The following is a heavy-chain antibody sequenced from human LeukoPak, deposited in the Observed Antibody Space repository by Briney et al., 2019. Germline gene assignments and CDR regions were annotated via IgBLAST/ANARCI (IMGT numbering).Heavy chain of an antibody. CDR2: ITRGSIYT. J-gene: IGHJ3*02. V-gene: IGHV3-21*03. D-gene: IGHD3-22*01. CDR3: TTESRAPPITMIVEDAFDI. CDR1: GFTFSNYN. Sequence: GGSLRLSCAASGFTFSNYNMNWVRQTPGKGLEWVSSITRGSIYTFYADSVKGRFTISRDDAKNSLSLQMNSLRAEDTAVYCCTTESRAPPITMIVEDAFDIWGQGTMVTVSS.